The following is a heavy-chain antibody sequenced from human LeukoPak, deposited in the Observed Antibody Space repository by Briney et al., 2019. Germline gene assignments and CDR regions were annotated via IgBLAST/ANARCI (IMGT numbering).Heavy chain of an antibody. D-gene: IGHD3-3*01. V-gene: IGHV4-59*01. Sequence: PSETLSLTCTVSGGSISSCYWSWIRQPPGKGLEWIGYIYYSGSTNYNPSLKSRVTISVDTSKNQFSLKLSSVTAADTAVYYCARFQPRVVINAFDIWGQGTMVTVSS. CDR3: ARFQPRVVINAFDI. CDR1: GGSISSCY. J-gene: IGHJ3*02. CDR2: IYYSGST.